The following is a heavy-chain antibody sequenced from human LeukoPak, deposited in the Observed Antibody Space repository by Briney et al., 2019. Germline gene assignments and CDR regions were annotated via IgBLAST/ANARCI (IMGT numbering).Heavy chain of an antibody. Sequence: ASVKVSCKASGGTFSSYAISWVRQAPGQGLEWMGGIIPIFGTANYAQKFQGRVTITADESTSTAYMELSSLRSEDTAVYYCARYCSSTSCYAEGFDYWGQGTLVTVSS. D-gene: IGHD2-2*01. CDR3: ARYCSSTSCYAEGFDY. CDR1: GGTFSSYA. V-gene: IGHV1-69*13. J-gene: IGHJ4*02. CDR2: IIPIFGTA.